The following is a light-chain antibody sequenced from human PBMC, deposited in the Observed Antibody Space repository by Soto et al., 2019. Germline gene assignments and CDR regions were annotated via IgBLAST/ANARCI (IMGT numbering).Light chain of an antibody. CDR3: QQRSNWPLT. Sequence: IVLSKSPVTLSLSPGERATFACRASQIVNNYLAWYQQKPGQAPRLLIYDASNRAAGIPARFSGSGSGTDFTLTISSLEPEDFAVYYCQQRSNWPLTFGGGTKVDIK. V-gene: IGKV3-11*01. J-gene: IGKJ4*01. CDR1: QIVNNY. CDR2: DAS.